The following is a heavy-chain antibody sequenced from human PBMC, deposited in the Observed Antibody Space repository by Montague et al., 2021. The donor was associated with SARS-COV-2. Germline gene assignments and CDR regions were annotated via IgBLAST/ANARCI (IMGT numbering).Heavy chain of an antibody. Sequence: SETLSLTCTVSGDSISNYYWSWIRQPPGKGLEWIGYIYYSGSTNYNPSLKSRVTISVDTSKNQFSLKLSSVTAADTAVYYCARLSSDIGGYFWSDPWGQGTLVSVSS. CDR3: ARLSSDIGGYFWSDP. V-gene: IGHV4-59*01. CDR2: IYYSGST. D-gene: IGHD1-26*01. J-gene: IGHJ5*02. CDR1: GDSISNYY.